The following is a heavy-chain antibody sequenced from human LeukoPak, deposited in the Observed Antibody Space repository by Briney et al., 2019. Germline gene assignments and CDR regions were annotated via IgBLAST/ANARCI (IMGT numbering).Heavy chain of an antibody. CDR2: INHSGST. CDR1: GGSFSGYY. CDR3: ARQQSSGWLTFDY. D-gene: IGHD6-19*01. J-gene: IGHJ4*02. Sequence: SETLSLTCAVYGGSFSGYYWSWIRQPPGKGLEWIGEINHSGSTNYNPSLKSRVTISVDTSKDQFSLKLSSVTAADTAVYYCARQQSSGWLTFDYWGQGTLVTVSS. V-gene: IGHV4-34*01.